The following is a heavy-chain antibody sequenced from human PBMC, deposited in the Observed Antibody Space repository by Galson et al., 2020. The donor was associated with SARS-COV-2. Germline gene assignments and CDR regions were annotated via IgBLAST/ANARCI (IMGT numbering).Heavy chain of an antibody. CDR1: GLTFRNYA. CDR3: VKEGRTGWYYFDY. CDR2: ISDSGGNT. J-gene: IGHJ4*02. D-gene: IGHD6-19*01. Sequence: GESLKISCPASGLTFRNYAMHWVRQAPGKGLEYVSGISDSGGNTYYADSVKGRFTISRDNSKDTLYLQMSSLRPEDTAVYYCVKEGRTGWYYFDYWGQGTLVTVSS. V-gene: IGHV3-64D*08.